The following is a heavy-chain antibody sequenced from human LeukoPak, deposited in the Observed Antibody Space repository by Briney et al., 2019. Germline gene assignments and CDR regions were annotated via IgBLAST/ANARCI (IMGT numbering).Heavy chain of an antibody. V-gene: IGHV4-39*01. J-gene: IGHJ4*02. CDR1: GFTFSSYW. CDR2: IFYSGNT. Sequence: GSLRLSCAASGFTFSSYWMSWARQAPGKGLEWIGSIFYSGNTYYNPSLKSRVTISVDTSKNQFSLRLTSVTTADTAVYYCARRRLGASPFDYWGQGTLVTVSS. CDR3: ARRRLGASPFDY. D-gene: IGHD3-16*01.